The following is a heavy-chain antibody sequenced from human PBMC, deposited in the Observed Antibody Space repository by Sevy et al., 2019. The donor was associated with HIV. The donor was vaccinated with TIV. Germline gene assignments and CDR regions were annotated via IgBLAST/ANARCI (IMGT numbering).Heavy chain of an antibody. D-gene: IGHD2-2*01. J-gene: IGHJ4*02. CDR2: IYYSGST. Sequence: SETLSLTCTVSGGSISSSSYYWGWIRQPPGKGLEWIGSIYYSGSTYYNPSLKSRVTISVDTSKNKFSLKLSSVTAADTAVYYCAREVVPAANFDYWGQGTLVTVSS. CDR1: GGSISSSSYY. V-gene: IGHV4-39*02. CDR3: AREVVPAANFDY.